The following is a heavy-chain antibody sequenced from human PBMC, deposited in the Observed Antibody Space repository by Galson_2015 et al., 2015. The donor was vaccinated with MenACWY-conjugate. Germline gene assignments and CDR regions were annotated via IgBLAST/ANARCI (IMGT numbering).Heavy chain of an antibody. Sequence: QSGAEVKKPGESLKISCKGSGFSFTTYWIGWVRQMPGKGPEWMGIIYPDDSDTRYSPSFQGQVTLSVDRSISTAYLQWSSLKASDTAIYYCASPLVVVPGGYGMDVWGQGTTVTVSS. CDR2: IYPDDSDT. J-gene: IGHJ6*02. D-gene: IGHD2-2*01. V-gene: IGHV5-51*01. CDR1: GFSFTTYW. CDR3: ASPLVVVPGGYGMDV.